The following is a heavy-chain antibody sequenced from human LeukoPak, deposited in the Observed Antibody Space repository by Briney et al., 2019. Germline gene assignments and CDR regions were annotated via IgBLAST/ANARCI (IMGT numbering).Heavy chain of an antibody. CDR2: IYYSGST. V-gene: IGHV4-59*08. J-gene: IGHJ6*03. CDR1: GGSISSYY. CDR3: ARLAGQLVGVGFYYYYYYMDV. Sequence: SETLSLTCTVSGGSISSYYWSWIRQPPGKGLEWIGYIYYSGSTNYNPSLKSRVTISVDTSKNQFSLKLSSVTAADTAVYYCARLAGQLVGVGFYYYYYYMDVWGKGTTVTVSS. D-gene: IGHD6-13*01.